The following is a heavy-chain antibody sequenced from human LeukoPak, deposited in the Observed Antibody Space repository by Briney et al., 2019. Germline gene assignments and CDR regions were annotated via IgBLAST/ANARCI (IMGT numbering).Heavy chain of an antibody. V-gene: IGHV1-69*01. D-gene: IGHD4-17*01. J-gene: IGHJ4*02. CDR2: IIPIFGTA. Sequence: GASVQVSCKASGGTFSSYAISWVRQAPGQGLEWMGGIIPIFGTANYAQKFQGRVTITADESTSTAYMELSSLRSEDTAVYYCARVGSVTTGFDYWGQGTLVTVSS. CDR1: GGTFSSYA. CDR3: ARVGSVTTGFDY.